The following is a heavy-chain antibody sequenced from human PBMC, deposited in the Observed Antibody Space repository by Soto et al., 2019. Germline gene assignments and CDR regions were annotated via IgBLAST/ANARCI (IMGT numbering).Heavy chain of an antibody. CDR3: ARAHRYYDYPDI. V-gene: IGHV4-30-4*01. Sequence: QVQLQESGPGLVKASQTLSLTCTVSGASVNSGDYYWSWVRQPPGRGLEWIGYIHYSETIYYNPSLKSRVQILVETFKNQFCPGVSSVTAADTAVYYCARAHRYYDYPDIWGQGTTVTVSS. J-gene: IGHJ3*02. D-gene: IGHD3-22*01. CDR2: IHYSETI. CDR1: GASVNSGDYY.